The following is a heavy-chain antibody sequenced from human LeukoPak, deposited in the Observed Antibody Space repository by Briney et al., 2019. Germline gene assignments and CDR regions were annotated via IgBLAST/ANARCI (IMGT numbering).Heavy chain of an antibody. J-gene: IGHJ4*02. Sequence: SGTPFPPLAFLWGAPCGFFWGLVPPPPGKGLGWVGEISHVGFTNYNPSLKSRVTISVDTSTNQFSLKLNSVTAADTAVYYCARENYDSSDYYYYYFDYWGQGTLVTVSS. CDR2: ISHVGFT. CDR1: WGAPCGFF. V-gene: IGHV4-34*01. CDR3: ARENYDSSDYYYYYFDY. D-gene: IGHD3-22*01.